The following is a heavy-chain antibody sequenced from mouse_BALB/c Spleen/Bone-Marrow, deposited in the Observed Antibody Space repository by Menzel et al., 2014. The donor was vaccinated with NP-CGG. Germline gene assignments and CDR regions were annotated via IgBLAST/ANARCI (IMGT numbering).Heavy chain of an antibody. CDR2: IYPSDSYT. Sequence: QVQLKQSGAELVRPGASVKLSCKASGYTFTSYWINWVKQRPGQGLEWIGNIYPSDSYTNYNQKFRDKATLTVDISSSTAYMQLSSPTSEDSAAYYCTRSYGSNLYALDYWGQGTSVTVSS. CDR3: TRSYGSNLYALDY. D-gene: IGHD2-1*01. CDR1: GYTFTSYW. J-gene: IGHJ4*01. V-gene: IGHV1-69*02.